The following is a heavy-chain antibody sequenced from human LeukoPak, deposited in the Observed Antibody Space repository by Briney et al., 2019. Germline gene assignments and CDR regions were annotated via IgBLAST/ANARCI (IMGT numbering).Heavy chain of an antibody. J-gene: IGHJ5*02. Sequence: SETLSLTCTVSGGSISSYYWSWIRQPPGKGLEWIGYIYYSGSTNYNPSLKSRVTISVDTSKSQFSLKLSSVTAADTAVYYCARVTYYYDSSGRTNWFDPWGQGTLVTVSS. CDR1: GGSISSYY. V-gene: IGHV4-59*01. D-gene: IGHD3-22*01. CDR2: IYYSGST. CDR3: ARVTYYYDSSGRTNWFDP.